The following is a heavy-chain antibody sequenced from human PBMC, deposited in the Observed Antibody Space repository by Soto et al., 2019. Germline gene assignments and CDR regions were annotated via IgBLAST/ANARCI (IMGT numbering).Heavy chain of an antibody. CDR2: INPSGGST. V-gene: IGHV1-46*01. CDR3: ARVTYDSIGYLNARPFDY. CDR1: GYTFTSYY. J-gene: IGHJ4*02. Sequence: ASVKVSCKASGYTFTSYYMHWVRQAPGQGLEWMGIINPSGGSTSYAQKFQGRVTMTRDTSTSTVYMELSSLRSEDTAVYYCARVTYDSIGYLNARPFDYWGQGTLVTVSS. D-gene: IGHD3-22*01.